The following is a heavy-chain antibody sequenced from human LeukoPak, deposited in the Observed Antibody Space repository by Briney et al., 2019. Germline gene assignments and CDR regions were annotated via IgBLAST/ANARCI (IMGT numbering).Heavy chain of an antibody. V-gene: IGHV4-4*07. D-gene: IGHD3-10*01. J-gene: IGHJ3*02. CDR1: GGSISSYY. Sequence: SETLSLTCTVSGGSISSYYWSWIRQPAGTALEWIGRIYTSGTITYNPSLKSRVTMSVDTSKNQFSLKLSSVTAADTAVYYCAKSNGYGLIDIWGQGPMVTVSS. CDR2: IYTSGTI. CDR3: AKSNGYGLIDI.